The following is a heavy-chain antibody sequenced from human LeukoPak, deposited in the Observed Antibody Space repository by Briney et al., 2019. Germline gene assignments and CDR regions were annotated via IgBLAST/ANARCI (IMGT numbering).Heavy chain of an antibody. D-gene: IGHD4-17*01. J-gene: IGHJ6*03. CDR2: MDISGST. V-gene: IGHV4-61*02. Sequence: PSETLSLTCTVSGGSISSGSYYWSWIQQPAGKGLEWIGRMDISGSTSYNPSLKSRVTISVDTSKNQFSLKLSSVTAADTAVYYCARDQEGATVTSPYYYYYMDVWGKGTTVTVSS. CDR3: ARDQEGATVTSPYYYYYMDV. CDR1: GGSISSGSYY.